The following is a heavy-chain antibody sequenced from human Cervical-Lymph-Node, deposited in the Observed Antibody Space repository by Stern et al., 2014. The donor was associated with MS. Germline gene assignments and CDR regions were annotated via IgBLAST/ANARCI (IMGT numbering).Heavy chain of an antibody. D-gene: IGHD2-2*01. CDR2: IYYGGTT. CDR3: ARDHFTTSLDV. V-gene: IGHV4-31*03. CDR1: GGSISSDNYY. Sequence: VQLVESGPGLVKPSQTLSLTCTVSGGSISSDNYYWTWIRQHPGQGLEWIGHIYYGGTTYYNPSLKSRVSITVDTSKNLFSLRLSSVTAADTAVYYCARDHFTTSLDVWGHGTTVTVS. J-gene: IGHJ6*02.